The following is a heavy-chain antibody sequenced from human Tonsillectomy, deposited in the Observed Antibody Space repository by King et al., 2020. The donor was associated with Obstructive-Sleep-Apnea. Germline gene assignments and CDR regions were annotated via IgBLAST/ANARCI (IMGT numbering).Heavy chain of an antibody. D-gene: IGHD3-22*01. CDR2: IWNDGSNK. J-gene: IGHJ3*02. Sequence: VQLVESGGGVVQPGRSLRLSCAASGFTFRRYGMHWVRQAPGKGLEGLAVIWNDGSNKYYADSVKGRFTVSRDNSKNTLYLQLNSLRAEDTAVYYCARDWYYDGAGAFDIWGQGTMVTVSS. CDR3: ARDWYYDGAGAFDI. CDR1: GFTFRRYG. V-gene: IGHV3-33*01.